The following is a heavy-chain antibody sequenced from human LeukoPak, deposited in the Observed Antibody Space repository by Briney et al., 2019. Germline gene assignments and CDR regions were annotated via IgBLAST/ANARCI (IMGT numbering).Heavy chain of an antibody. Sequence: GGSLRLSCAASGFTFSNAWMSWVRQAPGKGLEWVGRIKSKTDGGTTDYAAPVKGRFTISRDDSKNTLYLQMNSLKTEDTAVYYCTTEERAVAGIWYYYYYMDVWGKGTTVTVSS. J-gene: IGHJ6*03. V-gene: IGHV3-15*01. CDR2: IKSKTDGGTT. CDR3: TTEERAVAGIWYYYYYMDV. D-gene: IGHD6-19*01. CDR1: GFTFSNAW.